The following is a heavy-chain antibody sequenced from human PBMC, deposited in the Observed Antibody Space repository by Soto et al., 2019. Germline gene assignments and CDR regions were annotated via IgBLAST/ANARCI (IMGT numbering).Heavy chain of an antibody. CDR1: DFLLSDYA. V-gene: IGHV3-7*03. J-gene: IGHJ4*02. Sequence: EVQLVESGGGLVQPGGSLRLSCAVSDFLLSDYAMNWVRQAPGKGLEWVANINRRGSDAHYVASVRGRFTISRDNAKNSLYLQMKSLRGEDTAVYFCVRGTPTPGLDYWGQGTLVTVSS. D-gene: IGHD1-7*01. CDR3: VRGTPTPGLDY. CDR2: INRRGSDA.